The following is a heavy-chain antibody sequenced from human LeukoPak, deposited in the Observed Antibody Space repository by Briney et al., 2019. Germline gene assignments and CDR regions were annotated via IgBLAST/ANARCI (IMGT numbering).Heavy chain of an antibody. CDR1: GYTFTSYG. Sequence: ASVKVSCKASGYTFTSYGISWVRQAPGQGLEWMGWISAYNGNTNYAQKLQGRVTMTTDTSTSTAYMELRSLRSDDTAVYYCARDQTYYYDSSGADAFDIWGQGTMVTVS. CDR2: ISAYNGNT. V-gene: IGHV1-18*01. D-gene: IGHD3-22*01. J-gene: IGHJ3*02. CDR3: ARDQTYYYDSSGADAFDI.